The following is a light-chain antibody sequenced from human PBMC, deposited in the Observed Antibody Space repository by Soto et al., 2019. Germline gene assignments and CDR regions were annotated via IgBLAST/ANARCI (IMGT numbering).Light chain of an antibody. V-gene: IGKV3-20*01. Sequence: EIVMTQSPATLSVSPGERATFSCMASQSVSSNLAWYQQKPGQAPRLLIYGGSSRATGIPDRFSGSGSGTDFTLTISRLEPEDFAVYYCQQYDTSPWTFGQGTKVDIK. CDR1: QSVSSN. CDR2: GGS. J-gene: IGKJ1*01. CDR3: QQYDTSPWT.